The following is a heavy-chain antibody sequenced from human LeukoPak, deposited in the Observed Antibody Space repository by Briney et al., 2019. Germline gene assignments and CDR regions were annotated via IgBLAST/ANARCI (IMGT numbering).Heavy chain of an antibody. D-gene: IGHD3-10*01. CDR1: GGSFSGYY. Sequence: SETLSLTCAVYGGSFSGYYWSWIRQPPGKGLEWIGEINHSGGTNYSPSLKSRVTISVDTSKNQFSLKLTSVTAADTAVYYCARVEEGYGSGRRENYYYYYMDVWGKGTTVTISS. CDR2: INHSGGT. J-gene: IGHJ6*03. CDR3: ARVEEGYGSGRRENYYYYYMDV. V-gene: IGHV4-34*01.